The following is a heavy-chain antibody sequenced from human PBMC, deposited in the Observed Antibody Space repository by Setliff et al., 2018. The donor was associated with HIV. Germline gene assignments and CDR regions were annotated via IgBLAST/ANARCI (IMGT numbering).Heavy chain of an antibody. J-gene: IGHJ4*02. CDR3: ARDKPCDSSGYRTLYY. Sequence: TSETLSLTCTVSGGSIRGDDYYWTWIRQHPGKGLEWIGYVFHTGTTYYNPSLKSRLTLSVDTSKNQFSLKLSSVTAADTAVYYCARDKPCDSSGYRTLYYWGQGTLVTVSS. V-gene: IGHV4-31*03. CDR1: GGSIRGDDYY. CDR2: VFHTGTT. D-gene: IGHD3-22*01.